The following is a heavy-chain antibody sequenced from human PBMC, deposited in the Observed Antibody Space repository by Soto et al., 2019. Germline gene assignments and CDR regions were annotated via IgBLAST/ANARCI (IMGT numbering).Heavy chain of an antibody. CDR1: GFTFSSYA. CDR2: ISGSGGST. J-gene: IGHJ4*02. CDR3: AKDLGYCGGDCYSGSGY. Sequence: GGSLRLSCAASGFTFSSYAMSWVRQAPGKGLEWVSAISGSGGSTYYADSVKGRFTISRDNSKNTLYLQMNSLRAEDTAVYYCAKDLGYCGGDCYSGSGYWGQGTLVTVSS. D-gene: IGHD2-21*02. V-gene: IGHV3-23*01.